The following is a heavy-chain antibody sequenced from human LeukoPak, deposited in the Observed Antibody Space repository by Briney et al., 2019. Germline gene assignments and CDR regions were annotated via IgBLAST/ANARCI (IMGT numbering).Heavy chain of an antibody. V-gene: IGHV1-69*13. CDR1: GYTFTGYY. Sequence: GASVKVSCKASGYTFTGYYMHWVRQAPGQGLEWMGGIIPIFGTANYAQKFQGRVTITADESTSTAYMELSSLRSEDTAVYYCYTYSYGPIGKRDFDYWGQGTLVTVSS. CDR2: IIPIFGTA. J-gene: IGHJ4*02. CDR3: YTYSYGPIGKRDFDY. D-gene: IGHD5-18*01.